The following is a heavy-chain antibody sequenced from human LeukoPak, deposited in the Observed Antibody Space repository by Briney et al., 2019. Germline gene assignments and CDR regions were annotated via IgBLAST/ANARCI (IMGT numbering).Heavy chain of an antibody. J-gene: IGHJ4*02. CDR2: IYPGDSDT. CDR1: GYTFTGYF. D-gene: IGHD6-19*01. CDR3: ARPSSGWPIYDY. V-gene: IGHV5-51*01. Sequence: GASVKVSCKASGYTFTGYFMHWVRQAPGQGLEWMGIIYPGDSDTRYSPSFQGQVTISADKSISTAYLQWSSLKASDTAIYYCARPSSGWPIYDYWGQGTLVTVSS.